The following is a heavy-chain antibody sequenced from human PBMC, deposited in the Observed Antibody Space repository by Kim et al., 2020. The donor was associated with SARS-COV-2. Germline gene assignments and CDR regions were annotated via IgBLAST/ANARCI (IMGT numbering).Heavy chain of an antibody. CDR3: ARGNYSEGEDYYYYGMDV. Sequence: SVKVSCKASGGTFSSYAISWVRQAPGQGLEWMGGIIPIFGTANYAQKFQGRVTITADESTSTAYMELSSLRSEDTAVYYCARGNYSEGEDYYYYGMDVWGQGTTVTVSS. V-gene: IGHV1-69*13. D-gene: IGHD4-4*01. CDR2: IIPIFGTA. CDR1: GGTFSSYA. J-gene: IGHJ6*02.